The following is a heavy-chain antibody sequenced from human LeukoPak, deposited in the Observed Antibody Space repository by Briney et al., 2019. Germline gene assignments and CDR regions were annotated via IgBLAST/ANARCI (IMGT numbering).Heavy chain of an antibody. V-gene: IGHV3-53*01. CDR1: GFTVITND. D-gene: IGHD1-14*01. CDR3: ARGVEPLGANTLAY. J-gene: IGHJ4*02. Sequence: GALRLSCAASGFTVITNDMTWVRQAPGKGLEWVSVLYRDGNTKYADSVQGRFTISRDNSKNNLYLEMNSLSPDDTAVYYCARGVEPLGANTLAYWGQGTLVSVCS. CDR2: LYRDGNT.